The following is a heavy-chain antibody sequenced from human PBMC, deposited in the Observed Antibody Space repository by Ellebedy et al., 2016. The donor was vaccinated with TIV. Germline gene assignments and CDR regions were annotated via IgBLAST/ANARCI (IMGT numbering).Heavy chain of an antibody. V-gene: IGHV3-23*01. J-gene: IGHJ5*02. Sequence: PGGSLRLSCAASGFTFSNYAMSWVRQTPGKGLEWVSAISKSGGRTYDADSVKGRFTISRDNSKSMLYLQMSSLRAEDTALYYCAKAGGAVDPLDPWGQGTLVTVSS. CDR3: AKAGGAVDPLDP. D-gene: IGHD1-26*01. CDR1: GFTFSNYA. CDR2: ISKSGGRT.